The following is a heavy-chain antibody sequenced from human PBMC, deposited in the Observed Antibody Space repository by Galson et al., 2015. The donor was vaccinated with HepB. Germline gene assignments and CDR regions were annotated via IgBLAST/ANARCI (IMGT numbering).Heavy chain of an antibody. V-gene: IGHV3-30-3*01. Sequence: PLRLSCAASGFTFSSYAMHWVRQAPGKGLEWVAVISYDGSNKYYADSVKGRFTISMDNSKTTLYLQMNSLRAEDTGVYYCAKSYSSSWYGRRREYFQHWGQGTLVTVSS. J-gene: IGHJ1*01. CDR1: GFTFSSYA. CDR3: AKSYSSSWYGRRREYFQH. D-gene: IGHD6-13*01. CDR2: ISYDGSNK.